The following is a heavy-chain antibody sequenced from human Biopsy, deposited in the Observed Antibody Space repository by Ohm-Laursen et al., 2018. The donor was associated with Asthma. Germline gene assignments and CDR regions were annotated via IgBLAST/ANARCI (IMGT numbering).Heavy chain of an antibody. J-gene: IGHJ4*02. Sequence: SLRLSCSASRFTYEMHWVRQAPGKGLEWVAVISYDGSSIYYADSVKGRFTISRDNSKNTLSLQMHSLRAEDTAVYYCARGDSSNWSHYYFDYWGQGTLVTVSS. CDR1: RFTYE. CDR2: ISYDGSSI. CDR3: ARGDSSNWSHYYFDY. V-gene: IGHV3-30-3*01. D-gene: IGHD3-22*01.